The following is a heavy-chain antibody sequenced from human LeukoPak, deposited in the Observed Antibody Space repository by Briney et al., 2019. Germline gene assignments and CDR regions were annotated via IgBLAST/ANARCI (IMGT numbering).Heavy chain of an antibody. V-gene: IGHV1-46*01. J-gene: IGHJ4*02. CDR1: GYTFTSYY. CDR3: ASSWWELHEARFDY. D-gene: IGHD1-26*01. CDR2: INPSGGST. Sequence: ASVKVSCKASGYTFTSYYMHWVRQAPGQGREWMGIINPSGGSTSYAQKFQGRVTMTRDMSTSTVYMELSSLRSEDTAVYYCASSWWELHEARFDYWGQGTLVTVSS.